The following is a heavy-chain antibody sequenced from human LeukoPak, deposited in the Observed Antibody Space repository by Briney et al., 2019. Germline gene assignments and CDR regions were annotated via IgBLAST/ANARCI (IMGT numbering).Heavy chain of an antibody. CDR1: GGSFSGYY. CDR3: AGQSVEVATIGAFDI. CDR2: INHSGST. J-gene: IGHJ3*02. V-gene: IGHV4-34*01. D-gene: IGHD5-24*01. Sequence: SETLSLTCAVYGGSFSGYYWSWIRQPPGEGLEWIGEINHSGSTNYNPSLKSRVTISVDTSKNQFSLKLSSVTAADTAVYYCAGQSVEVATIGAFDIWGQGTMVTVSS.